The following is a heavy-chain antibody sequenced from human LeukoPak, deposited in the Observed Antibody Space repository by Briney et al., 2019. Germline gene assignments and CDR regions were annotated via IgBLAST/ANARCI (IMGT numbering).Heavy chain of an antibody. Sequence: PGRSLRPSCAASGFTFDDYAMHWVRQAPGKGLEWVSGISWNSGSIGYADSVKGRFTISRDNAKNSLYLQMNSLRAEDTALYYCAKAAPSYGSDHNWFDPWGQGTLVTVSS. J-gene: IGHJ5*02. D-gene: IGHD3-10*01. CDR2: ISWNSGSI. CDR3: AKAAPSYGSDHNWFDP. V-gene: IGHV3-9*01. CDR1: GFTFDDYA.